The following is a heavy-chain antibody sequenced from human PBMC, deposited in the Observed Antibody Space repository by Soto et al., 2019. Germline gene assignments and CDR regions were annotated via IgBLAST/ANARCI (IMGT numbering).Heavy chain of an antibody. CDR3: ATAGNYDSSGRDF. V-gene: IGHV1-18*04. D-gene: IGHD3-22*01. CDR1: GFIFNNYA. CDR2: ISANSGNT. J-gene: IGHJ4*02. Sequence: ASVKVSCKAFGFIFNNYAISWVRQAPGQGLEWMGWISANSGNTNYAQKLQGRVTMTTDTSTSTAYMELRSLRSDDTAVYYCATAGNYDSSGRDFWGQGTLVTVSS.